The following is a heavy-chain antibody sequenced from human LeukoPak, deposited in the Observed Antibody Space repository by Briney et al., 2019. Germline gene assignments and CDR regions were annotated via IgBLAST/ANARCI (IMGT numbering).Heavy chain of an antibody. CDR2: ISYDGSNK. D-gene: IGHD2-2*01. V-gene: IGHV3-30*04. J-gene: IGHJ4*02. CDR3: ARGLVVVPAGPVGFDY. CDR1: GFTFSSYA. Sequence: GGSLRLSCAASGFTFSSYAMHWVRQAPGKGLEWVAVISYDGSNKYYADSVKGRFTISRDNSKNTLYLQMNSLRAEDTAVYYCARGLVVVPAGPVGFDYWGQGTLVTVSS.